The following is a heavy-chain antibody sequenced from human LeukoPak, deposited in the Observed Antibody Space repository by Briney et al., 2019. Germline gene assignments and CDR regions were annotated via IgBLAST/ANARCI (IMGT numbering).Heavy chain of an antibody. Sequence: GGSLRLSCAASGFTFSSYWMHWVRQAPGKGLVWVSRINSDGSSTSYADSVKGRFTISRDNAKNTLYLQMNSLRAGDTAVYYCARDPTYCSGGSCYSDWFDPWGQGTLVTVSS. CDR3: ARDPTYCSGGSCYSDWFDP. CDR2: INSDGSST. CDR1: GFTFSSYW. J-gene: IGHJ5*02. D-gene: IGHD2-15*01. V-gene: IGHV3-74*01.